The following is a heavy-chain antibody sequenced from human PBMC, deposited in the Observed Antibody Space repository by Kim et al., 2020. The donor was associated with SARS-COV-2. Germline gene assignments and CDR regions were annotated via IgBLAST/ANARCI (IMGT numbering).Heavy chain of an antibody. V-gene: IGHV4-34*01. J-gene: IGHJ5*02. CDR1: GGSFSGYY. CDR3: VRGLRGRITIFGVVIDGRGGFDP. CDR2: INHSGSN. D-gene: IGHD3-3*01. Sequence: SETLSLTCAVYGGSFSGYYWSWIRQPPGKGLEWIGEINHSGSNNYNPSLKSRVPISVDTSKNQFSLKLSSVTAADTAVYYCVRGLRGRITIFGVVIDGRGGFDPWGQGTLVTVSS.